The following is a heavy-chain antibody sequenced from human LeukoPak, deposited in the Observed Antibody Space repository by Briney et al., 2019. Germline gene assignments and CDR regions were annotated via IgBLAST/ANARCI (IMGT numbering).Heavy chain of an antibody. CDR2: IYHSGSA. Sequence: SGTLSLTCGVSGGSISSNNWWSWVRQPPGQGLEWIGEIYHSGSANYNPSLKSRVTISVDTSKNQFSLKLSSVTAADTAVYYCARDTYYYGSGGHDYWGQGTLVTVSS. CDR3: ARDTYYYGSGGHDY. V-gene: IGHV4-4*02. D-gene: IGHD3-10*01. J-gene: IGHJ4*02. CDR1: GGSISSNNW.